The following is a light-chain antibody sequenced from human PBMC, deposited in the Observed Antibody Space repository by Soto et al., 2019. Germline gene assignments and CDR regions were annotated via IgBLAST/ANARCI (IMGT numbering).Light chain of an antibody. CDR1: QSVRDN. CDR3: QQYYSSPPP. CDR2: GTS. Sequence: TQEPGILVCSRGGRSTRSCMSRQSVRDNLAWYQQKPGQPPRLLIYGTSTRATGIPDRFSGSGSGTEFTLTISRLQPEDVAVYYCQQYYSSPPPFGAGTKVDIK. J-gene: IGKJ4*01. V-gene: IGKV3D-15*01.